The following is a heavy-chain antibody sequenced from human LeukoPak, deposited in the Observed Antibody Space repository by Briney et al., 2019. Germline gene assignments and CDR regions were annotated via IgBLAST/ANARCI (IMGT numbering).Heavy chain of an antibody. J-gene: IGHJ4*02. CDR2: MNTNSGNT. Sequence: VASVKVSCKASGYTFTSYDINWVRQATGQGLEWMGWMNTNSGNTGYAQKFQGRVTMTRNTSISTAYMELSSLRSEDTAVYYCARSLDGYNDNFDYWGQGTLVTVSS. CDR3: ARSLDGYNDNFDY. D-gene: IGHD5-24*01. V-gene: IGHV1-8*01. CDR1: GYTFTSYD.